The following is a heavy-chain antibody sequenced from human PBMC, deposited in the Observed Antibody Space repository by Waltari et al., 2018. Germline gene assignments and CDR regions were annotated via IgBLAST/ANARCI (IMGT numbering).Heavy chain of an antibody. CDR2: IRSKPNNYAT. D-gene: IGHD4-4*01. V-gene: IGHV3-73*01. CDR3: TGGAVIGTDF. Sequence: EVQVVESGGGLVQPGGSLKLSCATSGFTFSGPTIHWVRQTSGKGLEWIGRIRSKPNNYATRYTASVEGRFTISRDDSENTAYLQMSSLMTEDTAVYYCTGGAVIGTDFWGQGTLVTVSS. J-gene: IGHJ4*02. CDR1: GFTFSGPT.